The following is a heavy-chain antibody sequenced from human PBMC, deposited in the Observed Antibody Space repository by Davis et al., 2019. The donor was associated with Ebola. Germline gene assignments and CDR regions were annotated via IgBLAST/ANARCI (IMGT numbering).Heavy chain of an antibody. V-gene: IGHV4/OR15-8*01. Sequence: PSETLSLTCVVSGGSVSSGDWWTWVRQPPGKGLEWIGEIHHSEGTNYNPSLKSRVTVSLDKSKNQFSLNLISVTAADTAVFYCARAVTYYMDVWGRGTTVTVSS. CDR1: GGSVSSGDW. D-gene: IGHD2-21*02. CDR2: IHHSEGT. J-gene: IGHJ6*03. CDR3: ARAVTYYMDV.